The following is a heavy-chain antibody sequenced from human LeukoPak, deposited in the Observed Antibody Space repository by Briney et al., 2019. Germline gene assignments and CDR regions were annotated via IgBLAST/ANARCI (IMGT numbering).Heavy chain of an antibody. Sequence: PGGSLRLSCAASGFTFSSYWMNWVRQAPGKGLEWVANIKQDGSERFYVDSVRGRFTISRDNAKNSLYLQMNSLRAEDTAIYYCARAYSSGWFQAGYWGQGTLVTVS. CDR2: IKQDGSER. CDR1: GFTFSSYW. CDR3: ARAYSSGWFQAGY. V-gene: IGHV3-7*04. J-gene: IGHJ4*02. D-gene: IGHD6-19*01.